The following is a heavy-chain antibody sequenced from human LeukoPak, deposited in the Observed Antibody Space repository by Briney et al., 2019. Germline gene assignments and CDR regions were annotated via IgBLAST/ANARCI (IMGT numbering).Heavy chain of an antibody. V-gene: IGHV4-61*01. CDR1: GDSLSSSTYY. D-gene: IGHD1-26*01. J-gene: IGHJ4*02. CDR2: IYYSGST. Sequence: SETLSLTCTVSGDSLSSSTYYWAWIRQPPGKGLEWIGYIYYSGSTNYNPSLKSRVTISVDTSKNQFSLKLSSVTAADTAVYYCAREGGYSGSYDWGQGTLVTVSS. CDR3: AREGGYSGSYD.